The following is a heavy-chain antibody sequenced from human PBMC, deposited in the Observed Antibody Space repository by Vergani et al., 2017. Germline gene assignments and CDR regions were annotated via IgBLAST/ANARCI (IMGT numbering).Heavy chain of an antibody. CDR3: TTVASGDILTGYNGLYYYYGMDV. D-gene: IGHD3-9*01. CDR1: GFTFSNAW. Sequence: EVQLVESGGGLVKPGGSLRLSCAASGFTFSNAWMSWVRQAPGKGLEWVGRIKSKTDGGTTDYAAPVKGRFTISRDDSKNTLYLQMNSLKTEDTAVYYCTTVASGDILTGYNGLYYYYGMDVWGQGP. J-gene: IGHJ6*02. CDR2: IKSKTDGGTT. V-gene: IGHV3-15*01.